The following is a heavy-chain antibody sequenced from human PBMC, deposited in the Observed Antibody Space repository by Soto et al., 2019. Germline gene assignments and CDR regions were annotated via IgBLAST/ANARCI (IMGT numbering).Heavy chain of an antibody. J-gene: IGHJ6*02. Sequence: ASVKVSCKASGYIFTTYIITWVRQAPGQGLEWMGWIRAYNGDTTYPQKVQGRVTMTMETSTSTAYMELRSLRSDDTAVYYCARIAAESDFAMDVWGQGTTVTVS. D-gene: IGHD6-25*01. CDR2: IRAYNGDT. V-gene: IGHV1-18*01. CDR1: GYIFTTYI. CDR3: ARIAAESDFAMDV.